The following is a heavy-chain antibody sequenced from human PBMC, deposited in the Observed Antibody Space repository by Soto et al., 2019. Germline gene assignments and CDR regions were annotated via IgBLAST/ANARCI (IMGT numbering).Heavy chain of an antibody. V-gene: IGHV4-31*03. J-gene: IGHJ5*02. Sequence: QVQLQESGPGLVKPSQTLSLTCTVSGGSISSGGYYWSWIRQHPGKGLEWIGYIYNSGSTYYNPSLKSRFTLSAGASRNQFSLKLSAVTAAVTAVYYCARDPAPWGQGTLVTVSS. CDR2: IYNSGST. CDR1: GGSISSGGYY. CDR3: ARDPAP.